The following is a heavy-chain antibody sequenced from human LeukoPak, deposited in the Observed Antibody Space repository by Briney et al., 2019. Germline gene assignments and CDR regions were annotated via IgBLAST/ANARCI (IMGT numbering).Heavy chain of an antibody. CDR2: INPNSGGT. Sequence: ASVKVSCKASGYTFTGYYMHWVRQAPGQGLEWMGRINPNSGGTNYAQKFQGRVTMTRDTSISTAYMELSSLRSEDTAVYYCARGVSLRRGITDYWGQGTLVTVSS. D-gene: IGHD3-10*01. CDR3: ARGVSLRRGITDY. J-gene: IGHJ4*02. V-gene: IGHV1-2*06. CDR1: GYTFTGYY.